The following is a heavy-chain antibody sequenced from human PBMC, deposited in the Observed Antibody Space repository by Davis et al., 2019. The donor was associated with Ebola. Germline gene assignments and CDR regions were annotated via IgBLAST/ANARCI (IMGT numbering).Heavy chain of an antibody. J-gene: IGHJ4*02. V-gene: IGHV3-30-3*01. Sequence: GESLKISCAASGFTFSSYAMHWVRQAPGKGLEWVALISYDGSNKYYADSVKGRFTISRDNSKNTLYLQMNRLRAEDTAVYYCARGHQWELLPYFDYWGQGTLVTVSS. CDR2: ISYDGSNK. CDR3: ARGHQWELLPYFDY. CDR1: GFTFSSYA. D-gene: IGHD1-26*01.